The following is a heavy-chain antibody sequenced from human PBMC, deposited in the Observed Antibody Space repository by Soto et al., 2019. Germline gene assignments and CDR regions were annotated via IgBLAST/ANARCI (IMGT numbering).Heavy chain of an antibody. V-gene: IGHV4-59*01. CDR3: ASYRGALYFES. CDR2: VFYGGT. J-gene: IGHJ4*02. CDR1: GRSMSSNY. D-gene: IGHD3-16*01. Sequence: TSETLSLTCSVSGRSMSSNYWSWIRQSPDKGLEWLGYVFYGGTDYNPSLGGRVSMSVEASKSQFSLKLTSVTVADTAVYYCASYRGALYFESWGPGILVTVSS.